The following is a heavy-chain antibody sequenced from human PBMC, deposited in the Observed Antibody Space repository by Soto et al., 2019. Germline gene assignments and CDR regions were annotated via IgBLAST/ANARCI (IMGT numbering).Heavy chain of an antibody. CDR3: AKDAIMVSSSFNYFDF. J-gene: IGHJ4*02. CDR1: GFIPSSYA. V-gene: IGHV3-23*01. D-gene: IGHD6-13*01. Sequence: LRLSCVFCGFIPSSYAMCWVRQAPGKGLEWVSGISGSGGATSYADSVKGRFTISRDNSKNTLYLQMNSLSAEDTAIYYCAKDAIMVSSSFNYFDFWGQGALVTVSS. CDR2: ISGSGGAT.